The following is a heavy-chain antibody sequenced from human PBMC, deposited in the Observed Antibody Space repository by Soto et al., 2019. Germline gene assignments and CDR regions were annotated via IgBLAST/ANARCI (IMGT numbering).Heavy chain of an antibody. Sequence: SETLSLTCAVSGGSISSGGYSWSWIRQPPGKGLEWIGYIYHSGSTYYNTSLKSRVTISVDRSKNQFPLKLSSVTAADTALYYCARVAYCGGDCYRGFDPWGQGTLVTVSS. CDR2: IYHSGST. D-gene: IGHD2-21*02. CDR3: ARVAYCGGDCYRGFDP. V-gene: IGHV4-30-2*01. CDR1: GGSISSGGYS. J-gene: IGHJ5*02.